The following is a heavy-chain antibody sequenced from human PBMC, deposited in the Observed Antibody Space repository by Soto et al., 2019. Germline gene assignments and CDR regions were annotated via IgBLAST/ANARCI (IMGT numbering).Heavy chain of an antibody. CDR2: IYYSGST. CDR3: ARDRGYSYATVDY. D-gene: IGHD5-18*01. V-gene: IGHV4-30-4*01. CDR1: GGSISSGDYY. Sequence: SETMSLTCTVSGGSISSGDYYWSWIRQPPGKGLEWIGYIYYSGSTYYNPSLKSRVTISVDTSKNQFSLKLSSVTAADTAVYYCARDRGYSYATVDYWGQGTLVTVSS. J-gene: IGHJ4*02.